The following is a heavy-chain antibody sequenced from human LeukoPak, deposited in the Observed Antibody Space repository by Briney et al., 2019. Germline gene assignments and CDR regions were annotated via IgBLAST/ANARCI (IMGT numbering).Heavy chain of an antibody. D-gene: IGHD4-17*01. Sequence: PGGSLRLSCAASGFTFSSYAMHWVRQAPGKGLEWVSSIGSSSSYIYYADSVKGRFTISRDNAKNSLYLQMNSLRAEDTAVYYCARETGGYGELTFDYWGQGTLVTVSS. J-gene: IGHJ4*02. V-gene: IGHV3-21*01. CDR2: IGSSSSYI. CDR3: ARETGGYGELTFDY. CDR1: GFTFSSYA.